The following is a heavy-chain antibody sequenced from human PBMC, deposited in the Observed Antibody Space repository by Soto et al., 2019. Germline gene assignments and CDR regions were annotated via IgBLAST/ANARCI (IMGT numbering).Heavy chain of an antibody. CDR1: GFTLSSYS. V-gene: IGHV3-48*02. CDR2: ISTSSSTK. Sequence: EVQLVESGGGLVQPGGSLRLSCAASGFTLSSYSMNWVRQAPGKGLEWVSYISTSSSTKYYADSVKGRFTVTRDNAKNSLYLQMNSLRDEDTALYYCARVRREYYYYYYGMDVWGQGTTVTVSS. J-gene: IGHJ6*02. CDR3: ARVRREYYYYYYGMDV.